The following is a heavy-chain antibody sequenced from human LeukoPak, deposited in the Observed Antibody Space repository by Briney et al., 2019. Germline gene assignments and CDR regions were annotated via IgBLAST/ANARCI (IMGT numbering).Heavy chain of an antibody. D-gene: IGHD5-18*01. CDR3: ARHGAAMAYDYMDV. Sequence: SETLSLTCTVSGGSISSSSYYWGWIRQPPGKGLEGIGSIYYSGSTYYNPSLKRRVTISVDTSKNQFSLKMSSVTAADTAVYYCARHGAAMAYDYMDVWGKGTTVTVSS. J-gene: IGHJ6*03. CDR2: IYYSGST. CDR1: GGSISSSSYY. V-gene: IGHV4-39*01.